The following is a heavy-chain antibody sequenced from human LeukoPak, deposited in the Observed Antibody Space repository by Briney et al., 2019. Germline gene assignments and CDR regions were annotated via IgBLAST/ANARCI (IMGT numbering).Heavy chain of an antibody. D-gene: IGHD1-26*01. Sequence: GGSLRLSCAASGFTLSSYAMSWVRPAPGKGLEWVSAISGSGGSTYYADSVKGPFTISRDNSKNTLYLQMNSLRAEDTAVYYCAKDRRERGSSPKDYWGQGTLVTVSS. CDR3: AKDRRERGSSPKDY. J-gene: IGHJ4*02. CDR2: ISGSGGST. V-gene: IGHV3-23*01. CDR1: GFTLSSYA.